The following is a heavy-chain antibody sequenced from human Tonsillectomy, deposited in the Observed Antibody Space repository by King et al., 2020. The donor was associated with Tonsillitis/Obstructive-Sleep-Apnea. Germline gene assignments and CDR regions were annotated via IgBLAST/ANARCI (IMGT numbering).Heavy chain of an antibody. D-gene: IGHD3-10*01. CDR2: ISYSGDST. V-gene: IGHV3-23*04. Sequence: VQLVESGGGLVQPGGSLRLSCAASGFTFSNYVMSWVRQAPGKGLEWVSGISYSGDSTYYADSVKGRFTISRDNSKNTLFLQMNSLRADDTAVYYCVTYTYYYGSGTPILGGLWGQGTLVTVSS. J-gene: IGHJ4*02. CDR3: VTYTYYYGSGTPILGGL. CDR1: GFTFSNYV.